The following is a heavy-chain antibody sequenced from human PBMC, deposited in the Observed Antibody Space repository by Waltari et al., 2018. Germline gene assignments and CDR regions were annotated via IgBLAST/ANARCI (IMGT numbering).Heavy chain of an antibody. V-gene: IGHV4-59*01. J-gene: IGHJ4*02. Sequence: QEQLQESGPGPVMPSETRSLTCPVYGGAICRYYWSWIRQAPGKGLVWIGTFDNSATTNYNPSLESRVTISVDTSKNQISLKVNFMTAADTAVYYCAGGGQWLAFDYWDQGILVTVSS. CDR3: AGGGQWLAFDY. D-gene: IGHD6-19*01. CDR1: GGAICRYY. CDR2: FDNSATT.